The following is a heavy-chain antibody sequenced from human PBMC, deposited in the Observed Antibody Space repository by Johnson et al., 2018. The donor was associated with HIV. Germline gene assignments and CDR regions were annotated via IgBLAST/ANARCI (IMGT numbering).Heavy chain of an antibody. Sequence: VQLVESGGGVVQPGRSLRLSCVASGFTFNSYAMHWVRQAPGKGLEWVGRIKSKVDGGTTDYAAPVKDRFTISRDDSKNTLYLQMSSLRTEDAAVYYCTTEGDAFDIWGQGTMVTVSS. J-gene: IGHJ3*02. CDR1: GFTFNSYA. CDR3: TTEGDAFDI. V-gene: IGHV3-15*01. CDR2: IKSKVDGGTT.